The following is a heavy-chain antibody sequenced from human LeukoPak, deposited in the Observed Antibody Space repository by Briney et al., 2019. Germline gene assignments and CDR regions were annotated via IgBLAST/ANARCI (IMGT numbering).Heavy chain of an antibody. D-gene: IGHD1-14*01. J-gene: IGHJ4*02. CDR1: GFTFSSYG. CDR2: IWYDGSNK. CDR3: AVGGRRGGFVSAGFDY. V-gene: IGHV3-33*01. Sequence: GGSLRLSCAASGFTFSSYGMHWVRQAPGKGLEWVAVIWYDGSNKYYADSVKGRFTISRDNSKNTLYLQMNSLRAEDTAVYYCAVGGRRGGFVSAGFDYWGQGTLVAVSS.